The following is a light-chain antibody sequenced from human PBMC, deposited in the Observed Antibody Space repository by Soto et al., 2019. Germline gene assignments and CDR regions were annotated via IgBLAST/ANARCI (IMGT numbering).Light chain of an antibody. Sequence: EIVLTQSPGTLSLSPGERPTLSCRASQSVSNNYLAWYQQNPGQAPRLLIYGASTRATGIPDRFSGSGSGTDFTLTISRLKPEDFAVYYCQQYGSSPYTFGQGTKLEIK. CDR1: QSVSNNY. V-gene: IGKV3-20*01. CDR2: GAS. CDR3: QQYGSSPYT. J-gene: IGKJ2*01.